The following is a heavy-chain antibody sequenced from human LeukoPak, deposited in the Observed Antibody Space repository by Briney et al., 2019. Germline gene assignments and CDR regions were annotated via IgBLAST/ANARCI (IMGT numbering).Heavy chain of an antibody. CDR3: ARAGSYCSGGSCYYH. CDR1: GFSFSTTW. D-gene: IGHD2-15*01. CDR2: IKSQQDGGTT. J-gene: IGHJ5*02. V-gene: IGHV3-15*01. Sequence: GGSLRLSCAASGFSFSTTWMSWVRQAPGKGLEWVGRIKSQQDGGTTDYAAPVKGRFTISRDDSKNTLYLLLNSLRAEDTAVYYCARAGSYCSGGSCYYHWGQGTLVTVSS.